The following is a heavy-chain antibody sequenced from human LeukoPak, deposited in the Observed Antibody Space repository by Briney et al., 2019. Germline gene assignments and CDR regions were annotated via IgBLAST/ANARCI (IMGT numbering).Heavy chain of an antibody. D-gene: IGHD6-13*01. CDR2: ISGSGGST. V-gene: IGHV3-23*01. Sequence: GGSLRLSCAASGFTFSSYAMSWVRQAPGKGLEWVSAISGSGGSTHYADSVKGRFTISRDNSKNTLYLQMNSLRAEDTAVYYCAKDKLQQLVRYYFDYWGQGTLVTVSS. CDR1: GFTFSSYA. CDR3: AKDKLQQLVRYYFDY. J-gene: IGHJ4*02.